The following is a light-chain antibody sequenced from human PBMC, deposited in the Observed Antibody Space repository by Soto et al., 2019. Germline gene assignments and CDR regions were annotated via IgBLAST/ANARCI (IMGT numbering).Light chain of an antibody. CDR2: GAS. J-gene: IGKJ5*01. CDR3: QQYNNWPPLT. CDR1: QSVTSN. Sequence: EIVMTQSPATLSVSPWERATLSCMASQSVTSNLAWYQQKPGQAPRLVIYGASTRATGIPARFSGSGSGTEFTLTISSLQSEDFAVYYCQQYNNWPPLTFGQGTRLEIK. V-gene: IGKV3-15*01.